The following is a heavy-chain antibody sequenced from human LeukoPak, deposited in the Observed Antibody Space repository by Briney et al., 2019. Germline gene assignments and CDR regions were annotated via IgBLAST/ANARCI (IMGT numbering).Heavy chain of an antibody. CDR1: GGSISTYY. J-gene: IGHJ5*02. V-gene: IGHV4-59*08. D-gene: IGHD4-17*01. CDR3: ARRCSGDYGHWFDP. Sequence: SETLSLTCTVSGGSISTYYWTWIRQPPGKGLEWIGYMSYSGRNNQNPSLKSRVTISVDASKNQFSLTLSSATAADTAVYYCARRCSGDYGHWFDPWGQGTLVTVSS. CDR2: MSYSGRN.